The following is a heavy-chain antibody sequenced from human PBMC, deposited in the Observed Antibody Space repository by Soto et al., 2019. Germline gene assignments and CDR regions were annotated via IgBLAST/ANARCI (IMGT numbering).Heavy chain of an antibody. J-gene: IGHJ6*02. CDR3: ARGGRRSPGMDV. CDR1: GGSISSSSYY. V-gene: IGHV4-31*03. Sequence: PSETLSLTCTVPGGSISSSSYYWSWIHQHPGKGLEWIGYIYYSGSTYYNPSLKSRVTISVDTSKNQFSLKLSSVTAADTAVYYCARGGRRSPGMDVWGQGTTVTXSS. CDR2: IYYSGST.